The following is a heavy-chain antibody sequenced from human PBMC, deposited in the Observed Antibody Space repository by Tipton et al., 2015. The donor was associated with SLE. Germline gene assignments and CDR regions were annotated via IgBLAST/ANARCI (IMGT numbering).Heavy chain of an antibody. V-gene: IGHV4-59*01. J-gene: IGHJ4*02. CDR3: ASGYSGYLDY. D-gene: IGHD5-12*01. Sequence: TLSLTCTVSGGSISSYCWSWIRQPPGKGLEWIGYIYYSGSTNYNPSLKSRVTISVDTSKNQFSLKLSSVTAADTAVYYCASGYSGYLDYWGQGTLVTVSS. CDR1: GGSISSYC. CDR2: IYYSGST.